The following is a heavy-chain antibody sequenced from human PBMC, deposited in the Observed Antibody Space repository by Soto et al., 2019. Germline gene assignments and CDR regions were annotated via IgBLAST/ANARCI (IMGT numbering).Heavy chain of an antibody. CDR1: GYTFTSYG. Sequence: ASVKVSCKASGYTFTSYGISWVRQAPGQGLEWMGWISAYNGNTNYAQKLQGRVTMTTDTSTSTAYMELGSLRSDDTAVYYCARDLVRYCSSTSCRRYYGMDVWGQGTTVTVSS. V-gene: IGHV1-18*01. J-gene: IGHJ6*02. CDR2: ISAYNGNT. CDR3: ARDLVRYCSSTSCRRYYGMDV. D-gene: IGHD2-2*01.